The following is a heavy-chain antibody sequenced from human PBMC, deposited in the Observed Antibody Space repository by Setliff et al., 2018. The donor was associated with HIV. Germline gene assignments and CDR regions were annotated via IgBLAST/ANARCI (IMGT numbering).Heavy chain of an antibody. D-gene: IGHD1-7*01. V-gene: IGHV1-69*13. J-gene: IGHJ4*02. Sequence: SVKVSCKASGGTFSSYAISWVRQAPGQGLEWMGGIIPIFGTANYAQKFQGRVTITADESTSTAYMELSSLTSEDTAVYYCARGYNWNYVLAYWGQGTLVTVSS. CDR3: ARGYNWNYVLAY. CDR1: GGTFSSYA. CDR2: IIPIFGTA.